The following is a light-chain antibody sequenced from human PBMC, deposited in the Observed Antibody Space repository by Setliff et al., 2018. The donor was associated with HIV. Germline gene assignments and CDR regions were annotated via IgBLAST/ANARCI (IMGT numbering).Light chain of an antibody. CDR3: SSYTARSTTL. V-gene: IGLV1-40*01. CDR1: ISDIGEGYD. Sequence: QSVLAQPPSVSGAPGQRVTISCTGIISDIGEGYDVFWYQQSPGTAPKLLIYGDNRRAPGVPDRFSASTSGTSASLAIAGLQAEDEADYSCSSYTARSTTLFGGGTQRTVL. J-gene: IGLJ3*02. CDR2: GDN.